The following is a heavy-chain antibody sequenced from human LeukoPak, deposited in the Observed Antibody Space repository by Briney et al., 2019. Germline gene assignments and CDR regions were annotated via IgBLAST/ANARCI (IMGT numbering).Heavy chain of an antibody. V-gene: IGHV1-69*13. CDR3: ARDAGGVVPAAVADY. CDR1: GGTFSSYA. Sequence: GASVKVSCKASGGTFSSYAISWVRQAPGQGLEWMGGIIPIFGTANYAQKFQGRVTITADESTSTAYMELRSLRSDDTAVYYCARDAGGVVPAAVADYWGQGTLVTVSS. J-gene: IGHJ4*02. D-gene: IGHD2-2*01. CDR2: IIPIFGTA.